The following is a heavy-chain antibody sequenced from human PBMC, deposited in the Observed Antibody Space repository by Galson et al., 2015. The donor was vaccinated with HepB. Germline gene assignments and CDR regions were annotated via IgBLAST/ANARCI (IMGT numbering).Heavy chain of an antibody. J-gene: IGHJ6*02. CDR1: GFTFSSYA. V-gene: IGHV3-64D*06. Sequence: SLRLSCAASGFTFSSYAIHWVRQAPGKGLEYVSAISNNGGSTCYEDSVKGRFTISRDNSKNTLYLQMSSLRAEDTAVYYCVKGRDYYYYYGMDVWGQGTTVTVSS. CDR2: ISNNGGST. CDR3: VKGRDYYYYYGMDV.